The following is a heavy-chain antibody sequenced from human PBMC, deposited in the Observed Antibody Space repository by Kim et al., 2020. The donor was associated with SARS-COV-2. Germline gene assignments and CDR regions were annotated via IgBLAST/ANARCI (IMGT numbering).Heavy chain of an antibody. J-gene: IGHJ4*02. Sequence: SSNRTRGDRQAPGKALVGVSRINSDGGTTSYANSVKGRFTISRDDAKSALYLQMNGLRAEDTAVYYCASRRYTGTYYYFDYWGQGTLVTVSS. CDR1: SSNR. V-gene: IGHV3-74*01. CDR3: ASRRYTGTYYYFDY. D-gene: IGHD1-26*01. CDR2: INSDGGTT.